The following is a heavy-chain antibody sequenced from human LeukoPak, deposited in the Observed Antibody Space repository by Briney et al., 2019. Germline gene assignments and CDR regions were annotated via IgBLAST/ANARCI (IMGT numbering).Heavy chain of an antibody. CDR1: GGSISSSNW. CDR3: ARRDRGYSYGYFDY. Sequence: PSGTLSLTCAVSGGSISSSNWWSWVRQPPGKGLEWIGSIYYSGSTYYNPSLKSRVTMSVDTSKNQFSLKLSSVTAADTAVYYCARRDRGYSYGYFDYWGQGTLVTVSS. D-gene: IGHD5-18*01. V-gene: IGHV4-4*02. J-gene: IGHJ4*02. CDR2: IYYSGST.